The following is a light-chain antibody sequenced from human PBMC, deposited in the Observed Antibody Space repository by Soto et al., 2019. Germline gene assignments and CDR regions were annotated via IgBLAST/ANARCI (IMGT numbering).Light chain of an antibody. Sequence: EIVLTQSPAILSVSPGESATLSCRASQSVNSNYLAWYQQHPGQPPRLLIYGISTRATGIPARFSGSGSGTDFTLTISRLEPEDFAVYYCQQYGSSGTFGQGTKVDI. CDR3: QQYGSSGT. CDR2: GIS. CDR1: QSVNSNY. J-gene: IGKJ1*01. V-gene: IGKV3-20*01.